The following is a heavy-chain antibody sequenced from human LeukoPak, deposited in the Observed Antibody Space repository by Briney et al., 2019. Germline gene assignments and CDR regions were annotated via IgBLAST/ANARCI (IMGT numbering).Heavy chain of an antibody. J-gene: IGHJ4*02. CDR1: GFTFSSYA. D-gene: IGHD1-26*01. CDR2: ISGSGGST. CDR3: AKHVGIVGASRPDY. Sequence: GGSLRLSCAASGFTFSSYAMSWVRQAPGKGLEWVSSISGSGGSTYDADSMKGRFTISRDNSKNTLYLLMNSLRAEDTAVYFCAKHVGIVGASRPDYWGQGTLVTVSS. V-gene: IGHV3-23*01.